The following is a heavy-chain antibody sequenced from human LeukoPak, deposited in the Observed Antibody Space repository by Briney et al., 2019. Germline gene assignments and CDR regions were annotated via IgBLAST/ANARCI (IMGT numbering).Heavy chain of an antibody. J-gene: IGHJ5*02. D-gene: IGHD1-1*01. Sequence: GASVKVSCKASGYTFTSYGISWVRQAPGQGLEWMGWISAYNGNTNYAQKLQGRVTMTTDTSTSTAYMELRSLRSDDTAVYYCARDSTGSWNDGWFDPWGQGTLVTVSS. CDR2: ISAYNGNT. CDR1: GYTFTSYG. V-gene: IGHV1-18*01. CDR3: ARDSTGSWNDGWFDP.